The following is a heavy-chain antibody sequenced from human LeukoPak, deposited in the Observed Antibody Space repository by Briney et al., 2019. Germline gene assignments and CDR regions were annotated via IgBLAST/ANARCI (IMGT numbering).Heavy chain of an antibody. V-gene: IGHV3-21*01. CDR3: ARGPDYDILADYFDY. D-gene: IGHD3-9*01. CDR1: GFTFSSYN. J-gene: IGHJ4*02. CDR2: ISTSSSYI. Sequence: GGSLRLSCAASGFTFSSYNMKWVRQAPGKGLEWVSSISTSSSYIYYADSVKGRFTISRDNAKNSLNLQMNSLRVEDTAVYYCARGPDYDILADYFDYWGQGTLVTVSS.